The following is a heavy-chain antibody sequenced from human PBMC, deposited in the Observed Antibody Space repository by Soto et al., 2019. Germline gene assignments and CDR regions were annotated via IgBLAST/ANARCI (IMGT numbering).Heavy chain of an antibody. V-gene: IGHV1-46*01. D-gene: IGHD2-15*01. CDR3: ARVRGGYHMDV. Sequence: GASVKTSCKAPGYTFTSYYMHWVPQAHGQGFEWMGMINPSGGSTSYAQKFQGRVTLTGETSTSRVYMELSSLRSEDTAVYSCARVRGGYHMDVWGQGSTVTVSS. CDR1: GYTFTSYY. J-gene: IGHJ6*02. CDR2: INPSGGST.